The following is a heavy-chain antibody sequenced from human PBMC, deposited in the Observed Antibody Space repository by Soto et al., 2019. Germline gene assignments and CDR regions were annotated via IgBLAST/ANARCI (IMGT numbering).Heavy chain of an antibody. CDR2: IIPIFGTA. V-gene: IGHV1-69*13. CDR3: ARGGGRCSSTSCSYYYYGMDV. J-gene: IGHJ6*02. CDR1: GGTFSSYA. Sequence: SVKVSCKASGGTFSSYAISWVRQAPGQGLEWMGGIIPIFGTANYAQKFQGRVTITADESTSTAYMELSSLRSEDTAVYYCARGGGRCSSTSCSYYYYGMDVWGQGTTVTVSS. D-gene: IGHD2-2*01.